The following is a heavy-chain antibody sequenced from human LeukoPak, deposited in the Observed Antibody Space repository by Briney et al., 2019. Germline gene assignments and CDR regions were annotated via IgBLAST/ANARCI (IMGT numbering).Heavy chain of an antibody. Sequence: GGSLRLTCAASGFTFSSYAMSWVRQAPGKGLEWVSAISGSGGSTYYADSVKGRFTISRDNSKNTLYLQMNSLRAEDTAVYYCAKGDYGGYARGYYYMDVWGKGTTVTVSS. D-gene: IGHD4-17*01. J-gene: IGHJ6*03. CDR3: AKGDYGGYARGYYYMDV. V-gene: IGHV3-23*01. CDR1: GFTFSSYA. CDR2: ISGSGGST.